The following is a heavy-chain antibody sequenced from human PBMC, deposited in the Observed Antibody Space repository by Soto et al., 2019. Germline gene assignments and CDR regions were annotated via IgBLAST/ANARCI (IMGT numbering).Heavy chain of an antibody. D-gene: IGHD2-2*01. V-gene: IGHV4-34*01. CDR3: ARFTSGYDCSSTSCLIHYFDY. CDR1: GGSFSGYY. J-gene: IGHJ4*02. CDR2: INHSGST. Sequence: SETLSLTCAVYGGSFSGYYWSWIRQPPGKGLEWIGEINHSGSTNYNPSLKSRVTISVDTSKNQFSLKLSSVTAADTAVYYCARFTSGYDCSSTSCLIHYFDYWGQGTLVTVSS.